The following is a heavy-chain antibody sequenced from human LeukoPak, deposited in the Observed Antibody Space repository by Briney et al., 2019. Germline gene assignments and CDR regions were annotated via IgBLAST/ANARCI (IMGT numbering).Heavy chain of an antibody. D-gene: IGHD4-11*01. V-gene: IGHV3-23*01. J-gene: IGHJ5*02. CDR3: AKGRFSNFDP. Sequence: GGSLRLSCAPSGFTFSSYGMSWVRQAPGKGLEWVSAISGSGGGGSTNYADSVRGRFTISRDNSKNTLYLQMNSLRAEETAVYFCAKGRFSNFDPWGQGTLVTVSS. CDR2: ISGSGGGGST. CDR1: GFTFSSYG.